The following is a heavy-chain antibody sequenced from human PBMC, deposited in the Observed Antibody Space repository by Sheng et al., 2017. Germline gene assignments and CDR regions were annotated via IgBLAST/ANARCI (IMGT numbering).Heavy chain of an antibody. CDR1: GGTFSNYA. Sequence: QVQLVQSGAEVKKPGSSVKVSCKASGGTFSNYAVSWVRQAPGQGLEWMGKIIPMFGTVNYAQNFQDRVTITADASTNTAYMDLSSLRSEDTAVYYCARLGYCSGGGCNWGQGTLVTVSS. CDR3: ARLGYCSGGGCN. V-gene: IGHV1-69*13. J-gene: IGHJ4*02. CDR2: IIPMFGTV. D-gene: IGHD2-15*01.